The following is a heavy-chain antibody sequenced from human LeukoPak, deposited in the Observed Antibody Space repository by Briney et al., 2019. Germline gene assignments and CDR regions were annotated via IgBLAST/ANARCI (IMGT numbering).Heavy chain of an antibody. CDR2: INHSGST. CDR3: ARWVTMVRGVSNWFDP. CDR1: GGSFSGYY. V-gene: IGHV4-34*01. Sequence: SETLSLTCAVYGGSFSGYYWSWIRQPPEKGLEWIGEINHSGSTNYNPSLKSRVTISVDTSKNQFSLKRSSVTAADTAVYYCARWVTMVRGVSNWFDPWGQGTLVTVSS. J-gene: IGHJ5*02. D-gene: IGHD3-10*01.